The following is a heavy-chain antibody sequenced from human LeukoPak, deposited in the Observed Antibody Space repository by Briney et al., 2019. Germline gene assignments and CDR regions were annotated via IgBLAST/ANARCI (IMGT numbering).Heavy chain of an antibody. CDR1: GFTFSSYA. Sequence: PGGSLRLSCAASGFTFSSYAMSWVRQAPGKGLEWVSAISGSGGGTYYADSVKGRFTISRDNAKNSLYLQMNSLRDEDTAVYYCASLHLGELSSNDYWGQGTLVTVSS. CDR2: ISGSGGGT. CDR3: ASLHLGELSSNDY. J-gene: IGHJ4*02. V-gene: IGHV3-23*01. D-gene: IGHD3-16*02.